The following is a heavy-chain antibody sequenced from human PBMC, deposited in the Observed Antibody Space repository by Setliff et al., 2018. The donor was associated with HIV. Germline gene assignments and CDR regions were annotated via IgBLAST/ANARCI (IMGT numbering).Heavy chain of an antibody. V-gene: IGHV4-59*11. CDR3: ARLTTTYYYDSSAYYHPV. CDR2: IYYNGIT. Sequence: PSETLSLTCTVSGGSISSHYWSWIRQPPGKGLEWIGSIYYNGITNYNPSLKSRVTISVDTSKNQFSLKLSSVTAADTAVYYCARLTTTYYYDSSAYYHPVWGQGTLVTVSS. D-gene: IGHD3-22*01. CDR1: GGSISSHY. J-gene: IGHJ4*02.